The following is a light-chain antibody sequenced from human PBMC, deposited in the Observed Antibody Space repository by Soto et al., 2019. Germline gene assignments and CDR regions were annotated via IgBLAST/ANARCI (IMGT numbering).Light chain of an antibody. CDR3: MQALQTPIT. V-gene: IGKV2-28*01. CDR1: QSLLHSNGYNY. CDR2: LGS. J-gene: IGKJ5*01. Sequence: DTVMTQSPLSLPDTPGETASISCRSSQSLLHSNGYNYLDWYLQKPGQSPQLLIYLGSNRASGVPDRFSGSGSGTDFTLKISRVEAEDVGVYYCMQALQTPITFGQGTRLEIK.